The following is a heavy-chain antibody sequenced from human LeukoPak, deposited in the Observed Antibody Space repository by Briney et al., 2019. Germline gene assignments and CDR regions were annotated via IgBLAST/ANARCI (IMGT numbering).Heavy chain of an antibody. D-gene: IGHD3-9*01. CDR1: GYTFTTYG. CDR2: ISAYNGNT. Sequence: ASVKVSCKASGYTFTTYGISWVRQAPGQGLEWMGWISAYNGNTNYAQNLQGRVTMTTDTSTTTAYMELRSLRSDDTAVYYCARAGMGDILTGYYYFDYWGQGTLVTVSS. CDR3: ARAGMGDILTGYYYFDY. J-gene: IGHJ4*02. V-gene: IGHV1-18*01.